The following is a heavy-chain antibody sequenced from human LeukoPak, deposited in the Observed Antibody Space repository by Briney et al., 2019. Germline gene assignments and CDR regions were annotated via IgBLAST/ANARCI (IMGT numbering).Heavy chain of an antibody. CDR1: GGSITNYY. CDR2: SYYNGNT. D-gene: IGHD3-10*01. J-gene: IGHJ4*02. V-gene: IGHV4-59*01. Sequence: SETLSLTCTVSGGSITNYYWSWIRQPPGKGLEWIGFSYYNGNTNYNPSLKSRVTISVDMSKNQFSLSLRSVTAADTAMYYCARGALLWFGAKVEYYFDYWGQGTPLTVSS. CDR3: ARGALLWFGAKVEYYFDY.